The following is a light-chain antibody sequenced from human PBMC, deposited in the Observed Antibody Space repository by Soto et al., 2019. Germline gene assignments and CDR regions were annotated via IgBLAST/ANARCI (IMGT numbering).Light chain of an antibody. V-gene: IGKV1-5*03. J-gene: IGKJ1*01. CDR3: QHYNTYPWT. CDR1: QSISTY. Sequence: IQLSYSHSSLSASSSDRVTLTSRASQSISTYLNWYQQKPGKAPNLLIHKASHLESGVPSRFSGSGSGTEFTLTISSLQPGDFATYYCQHYNTYPWTFGQGTKVDIK. CDR2: KAS.